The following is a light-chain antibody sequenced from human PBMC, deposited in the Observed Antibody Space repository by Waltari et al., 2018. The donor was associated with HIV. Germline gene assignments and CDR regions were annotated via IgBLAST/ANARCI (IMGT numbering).Light chain of an antibody. CDR1: QTVNNK. Sequence: DIQMTQSPSSLSASVGDSVTITCRASQTVNNKLNWYQQKPGEAPKVVIYDASTLQSGVPSRFRGGGSWTDFNLTITSLQLDDFATYFCQQSFSYPLTFGPGTKVDI. CDR3: QQSFSYPLT. J-gene: IGKJ3*01. CDR2: DAS. V-gene: IGKV1-39*01.